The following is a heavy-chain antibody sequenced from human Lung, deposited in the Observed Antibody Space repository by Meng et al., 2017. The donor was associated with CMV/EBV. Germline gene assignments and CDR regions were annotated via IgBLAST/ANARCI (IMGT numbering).Heavy chain of an antibody. V-gene: IGHV1-69*10. D-gene: IGHD6-13*01. J-gene: IGHJ6*02. CDR2: VILILGRT. CDR3: ARSRVLPTSSSSPPTYGMDV. Sequence: SVKVSXKVSGGLSRTSVISWVRQDPGQRLEWMGGVILILGRTNYGQKFQGRVTITADKSATTAHMELHSLKSEDTAVYYCARSRVLPTSSSSPPTYGMDVWGQGTTVTVSS. CDR1: GGLSRTSV.